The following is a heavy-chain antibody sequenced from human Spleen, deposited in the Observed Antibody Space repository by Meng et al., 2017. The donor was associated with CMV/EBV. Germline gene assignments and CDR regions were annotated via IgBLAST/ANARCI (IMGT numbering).Heavy chain of an antibody. CDR1: GFTFSSYW. J-gene: IGHJ6*02. Sequence: LSLTCAASGFTFSSYWMHWVRQAPGKGLVWVSRINSDGSSTSYADSVKGRFTISRDNAKNTLYLQMNSLRAEDTAVYYCAREGYLCSSTSCYYYGMDVWGQGTTVTVSS. CDR2: INSDGSST. CDR3: AREGYLCSSTSCYYYGMDV. V-gene: IGHV3-74*01. D-gene: IGHD2-2*01.